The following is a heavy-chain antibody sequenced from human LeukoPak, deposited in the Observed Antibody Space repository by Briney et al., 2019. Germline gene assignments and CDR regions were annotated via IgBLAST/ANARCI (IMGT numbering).Heavy chain of an antibody. D-gene: IGHD6-13*01. Sequence: GGSLRLSCAASGFTFSSYALSWVRQAPGKGLEWVLGISENGGTTFYADSVKGRFTITRDNSKNTLYVQMNSLRGEDTAVYYCAKDYGPKQLVFFDSWGQGTQVTVSS. V-gene: IGHV3-23*01. CDR1: GFTFSSYA. CDR2: ISENGGTT. CDR3: AKDYGPKQLVFFDS. J-gene: IGHJ4*02.